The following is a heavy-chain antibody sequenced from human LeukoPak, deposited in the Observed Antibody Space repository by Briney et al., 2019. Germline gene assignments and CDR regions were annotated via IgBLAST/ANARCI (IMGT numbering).Heavy chain of an antibody. V-gene: IGHV3-23*01. Sequence: GGSLRLSCAASGFTFSSYAMSWVRQAPGKGLEWVSAISGSGGSTYYADSVKGRFTISRDNSKNTLYLQMNSLRAEDTAVYYCAKDLGEMATIIGPIGYWGQGTLVTVSS. J-gene: IGHJ4*02. CDR1: GFTFSSYA. CDR2: ISGSGGST. CDR3: AKDLGEMATIIGPIGY. D-gene: IGHD5-24*01.